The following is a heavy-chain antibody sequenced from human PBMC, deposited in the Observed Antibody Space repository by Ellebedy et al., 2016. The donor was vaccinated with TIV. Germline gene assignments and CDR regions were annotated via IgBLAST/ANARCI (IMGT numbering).Heavy chain of an antibody. D-gene: IGHD3-3*01. CDR3: ARDGIRFLEWVFKYGLDV. J-gene: IGHJ6*02. V-gene: IGHV1-18*01. Sequence: ASVKVSCKASGYTFASYGISWVRQAPGQGLEWMGWISAYNDNPNYAEKFQGRVTMNTDTSTSTAYMELRRLRSDDTAVYYCARDGIRFLEWVFKYGLDVWGQGTAVTVSS. CDR2: ISAYNDNP. CDR1: GYTFASYG.